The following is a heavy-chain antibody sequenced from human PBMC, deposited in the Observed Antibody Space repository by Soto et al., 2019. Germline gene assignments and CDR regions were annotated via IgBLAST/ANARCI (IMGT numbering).Heavy chain of an antibody. J-gene: IGHJ4*02. CDR1: GFTVSSNY. V-gene: IGHV3-53*04. CDR3: ASSSSSWYLYFDY. D-gene: IGHD6-13*01. Sequence: GGSLRLSCAASGFTVSSNYMSWVRQAPGKGLEWVSVIYSGGSTYYADSVKGRFTISRHNSKNTLYLQMNSLRAEDTAVYYCASSSSSWYLYFDYWGQGTLVTVSS. CDR2: IYSGGST.